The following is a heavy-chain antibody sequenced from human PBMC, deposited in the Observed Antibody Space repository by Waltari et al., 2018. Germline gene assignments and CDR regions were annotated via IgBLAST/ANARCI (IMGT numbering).Heavy chain of an antibody. J-gene: IGHJ5*02. D-gene: IGHD3-10*01. CDR3: ARGVARSGSYDP. CDR1: GGSFSGYY. CDR2: INHSGRT. V-gene: IGHV4-34*01. Sequence: QVQLQQWGAGLLKPSETLSLTCAVYGGSFSGYYWSWIRQPQGKGLEWIGEINHSGRTNYNPSLKSRVTISVDTSKNQFSLKLSSVTAADTAVYYCARGVARSGSYDPWGQGTLVTVSS.